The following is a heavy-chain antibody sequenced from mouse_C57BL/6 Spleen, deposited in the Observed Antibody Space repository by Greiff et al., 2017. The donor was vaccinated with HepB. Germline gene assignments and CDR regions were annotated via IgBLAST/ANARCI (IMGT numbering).Heavy chain of an antibody. CDR1: GYSFTGYY. D-gene: IGHD1-1*01. J-gene: IGHJ3*01. CDR2: INPSTGGT. CDR3: ARKALYYGSTFAY. Sequence: VQLQQSGPELVKPGASVKISCKASGYSFTGYYMNWVKQSPEKSLEWIGEINPSTGGTTYNQKFKAKATLTVDKSSSTAYMQLKSLTSEDSAVYYCARKALYYGSTFAYWGQGTLVTVSA. V-gene: IGHV1-42*01.